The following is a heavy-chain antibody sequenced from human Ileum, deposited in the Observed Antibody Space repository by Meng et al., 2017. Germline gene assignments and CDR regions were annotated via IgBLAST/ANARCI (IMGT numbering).Heavy chain of an antibody. CDR1: GGSFSSDNYY. D-gene: IGHD5-18*01. CDR2: TYYNGSP. V-gene: IGHV4-30-4*01. J-gene: IGHJ4*02. CDR3: AREFYVDTAMVIDS. Sequence: QVQLQESGPGLVKPSQTLSLTFTVSGGSFSSDNYYWTWIRQTPGKGLEWIGLTYYNGSPFYNPSLRSRVTISVDTSKDQFSLKLTSVTAADTAVYYCAREFYVDTAMVIDSWGPGALVTVSS.